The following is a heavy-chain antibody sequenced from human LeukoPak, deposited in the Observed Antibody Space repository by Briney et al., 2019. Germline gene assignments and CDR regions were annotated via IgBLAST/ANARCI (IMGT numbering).Heavy chain of an antibody. CDR1: GYSFTSHY. J-gene: IGHJ5*02. V-gene: IGHV1-46*01. D-gene: IGHD1-26*01. CDR2: INPRGTAT. Sequence: ASGTVSCKASGYSFTSHYMHWVRQAPGQGLEWMGLINPRGTATRYAESFQGRLTLTRDLSTSTDYMELSSLRSEDTAVYYCARDNSVGDYAWWFDPWGQGTLVTVSS. CDR3: ARDNSVGDYAWWFDP.